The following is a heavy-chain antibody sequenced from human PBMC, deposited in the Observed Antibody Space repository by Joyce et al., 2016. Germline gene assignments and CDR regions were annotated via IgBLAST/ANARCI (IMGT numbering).Heavy chain of an antibody. CDR2: SNTSSSDK. CDR3: AREGGVGFCNGVSCYNYFAP. D-gene: IGHD2-15*01. V-gene: IGHV1-2*06. CDR1: GYMFTGYY. J-gene: IGHJ5*02. Sequence: QIHLEQSGAEVKKPGASVKVSCKASGYMFTGYYIHWVRQAPGQELEWMGRSNTSSSDKNYTQKGQGRVTRTRDTSINTAYMEMTGLKVDDTAVYYCAREGGVGFCNGVSCYNYFAPWGQGTLVIVSS.